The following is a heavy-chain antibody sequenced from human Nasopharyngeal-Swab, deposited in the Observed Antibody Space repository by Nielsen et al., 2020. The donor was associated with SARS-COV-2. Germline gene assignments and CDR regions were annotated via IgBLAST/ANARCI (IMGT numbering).Heavy chain of an antibody. V-gene: IGHV3-48*02. D-gene: IGHD1-26*01. Sequence: GESLKISCAASGFTFSAYNINWVRQAPGKGLEWVSYISRRSDTIYYADSVKGRFTISRDNVKNSLYLQMSSLRDEDTAVYYCVREFEATGATYLDYWGLGTLVTVSS. J-gene: IGHJ4*02. CDR2: ISRRSDTI. CDR3: VREFEATGATYLDY. CDR1: GFTFSAYN.